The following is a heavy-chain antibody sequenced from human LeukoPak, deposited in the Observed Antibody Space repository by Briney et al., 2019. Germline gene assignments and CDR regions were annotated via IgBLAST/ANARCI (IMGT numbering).Heavy chain of an antibody. CDR3: ARDLVPAAIWGYGAFDI. J-gene: IGHJ3*02. D-gene: IGHD2-2*01. V-gene: IGHV1-2*02. CDR1: GYIFTGYY. Sequence: ASVKVSCKASGYIFTGYYMHWVRQAPGQGLEWMGWINPNSGDTNYAQKFQGRVTMTRDTSISTAYMELSRLRSDDTAVYYCARDLVPAAIWGYGAFDIWGQGTMVTVSS. CDR2: INPNSGDT.